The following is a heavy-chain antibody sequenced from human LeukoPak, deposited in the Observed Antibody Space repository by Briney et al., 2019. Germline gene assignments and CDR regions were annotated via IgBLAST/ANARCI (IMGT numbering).Heavy chain of an antibody. V-gene: IGHV4-59*08. CDR2: IYHTGNS. CDR3: ARHPFSSPFNY. Sequence: SETLSLTCTVSGGSVSSDYWSWIRQPPGKGLEWIGYIYHTGNSDYNPSLKSRATISLDTSKNQFSLKLTSVTAADTAVYFCARHPFSSPFNYWGQGTLSPSPQ. J-gene: IGHJ4*02. CDR1: GGSVSSDY. D-gene: IGHD2/OR15-2a*01.